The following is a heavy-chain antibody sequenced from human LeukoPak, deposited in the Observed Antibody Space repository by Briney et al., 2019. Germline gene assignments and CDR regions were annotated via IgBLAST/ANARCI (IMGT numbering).Heavy chain of an antibody. CDR1: GFTFSSYV. D-gene: IGHD2-21*01. J-gene: IGHJ6*03. CDR3: AKSLDEVVPSYMDV. V-gene: IGHV3-64*01. Sequence: PGGSLRLSCAASGFTFSSYVMHWVRQAPGKGLEYVSGINGNGGSTYYANSVKGRFTISRDNSKDTLYLQMNSLRPEDTAVYYCAKSLDEVVPSYMDVWGKGTTVTVSS. CDR2: INGNGGST.